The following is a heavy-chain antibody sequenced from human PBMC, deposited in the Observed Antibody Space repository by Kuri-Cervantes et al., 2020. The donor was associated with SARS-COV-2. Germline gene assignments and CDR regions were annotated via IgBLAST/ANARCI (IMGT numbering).Heavy chain of an antibody. D-gene: IGHD1-26*01. CDR1: GYTFTSYG. CDR2: ISAYNGNT. J-gene: IGHJ4*02. CDR3: ARDREDRVGATFDY. Sequence: ASVKVSCKASGYTFTSYGISWVRQAPGQGLEWMGWISAYNGNTNYAQKFQGRVNMTRDTSISTAYMEVSRLRSDDTAVYYCARDREDRVGATFDYWGQGTLVTVSS. V-gene: IGHV1-18*01.